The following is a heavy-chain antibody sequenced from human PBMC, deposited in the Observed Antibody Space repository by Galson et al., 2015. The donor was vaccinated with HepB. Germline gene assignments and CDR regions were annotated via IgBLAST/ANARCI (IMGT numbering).Heavy chain of an antibody. Sequence: SVKVSCKASGGTFSSYAISWVRQAPGQGLEWMGGIIPIFGTANYAQKFQGRVTITADESTSTAYMELSSLRSEDTAVYYCARGPGGGYSSGWYYFDYWGQGTLVTVSS. D-gene: IGHD6-19*01. CDR1: GGTFSSYA. CDR2: IIPIFGTA. V-gene: IGHV1-69*13. J-gene: IGHJ4*02. CDR3: ARGPGGGYSSGWYYFDY.